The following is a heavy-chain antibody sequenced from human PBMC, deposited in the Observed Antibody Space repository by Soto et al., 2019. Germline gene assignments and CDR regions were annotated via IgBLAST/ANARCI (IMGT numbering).Heavy chain of an antibody. J-gene: IGHJ4*02. V-gene: IGHV4-34*01. CDR1: GGSFSGYY. Sequence: PSETLSLTCAVYGGSFSGYYWSWIRQPPGKGLEWIGEINHSGSTNYNPSLKSRVTISVDTSKNQFSLKLSSVTAADTAVYYCARVAVAGIRPGLDYWGQGTLVTVSS. CDR2: INHSGST. D-gene: IGHD6-19*01. CDR3: ARVAVAGIRPGLDY.